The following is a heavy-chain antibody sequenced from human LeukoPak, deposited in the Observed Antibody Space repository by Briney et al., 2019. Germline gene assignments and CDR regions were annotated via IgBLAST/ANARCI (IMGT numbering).Heavy chain of an antibody. CDR2: IYTSGST. CDR1: GGSISSGSYY. D-gene: IGHD3-3*01. V-gene: IGHV4-61*02. Sequence: SETLSLTCTVSGGSISSGSYYWSWIRQPAGKGLEWIGRIYTSGSTNYNPSLKSRVTISVDTSKNQFSLKLSSVTAADTAVYYCAREVRFLEWSSIYYYYYYMDVWGKGTTATVSS. CDR3: AREVRFLEWSSIYYYYYYMDV. J-gene: IGHJ6*03.